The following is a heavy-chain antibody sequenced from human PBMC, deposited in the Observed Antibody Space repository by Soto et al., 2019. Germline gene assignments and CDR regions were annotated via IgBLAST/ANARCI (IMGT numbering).Heavy chain of an antibody. D-gene: IGHD3-10*01. CDR3: ARGAGGMDV. V-gene: IGHV1-69*01. CDR1: GGTFSSYA. J-gene: IGHJ6*02. Sequence: QVQLVQSGAEVKKPGSSVKVSCKASGGTFSSYAITWVRQAPGQGLEWMGGIMPKFGVENHAQKFQGRVTITADESTSTANMELSSLRSEDRAVYYCARGAGGMDVWGQGTTVTVSS. CDR2: IMPKFGVE.